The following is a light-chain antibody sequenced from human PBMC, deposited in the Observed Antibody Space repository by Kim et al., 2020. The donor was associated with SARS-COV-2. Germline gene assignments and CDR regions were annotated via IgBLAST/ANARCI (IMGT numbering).Light chain of an antibody. CDR2: EVN. CDR3: CSYEGTVV. CDR1: SSDVV. Sequence: SGPGSPAQPITVACTGASSDVVSWYQHHPGEAHKLIIFEVNKRPSQISNRFSGSKSGNTASLTIAGRQAEDEANYYCCSYEGTVVFGGGTQMTVL. V-gene: IGLV2-23*02. J-gene: IGLJ2*01.